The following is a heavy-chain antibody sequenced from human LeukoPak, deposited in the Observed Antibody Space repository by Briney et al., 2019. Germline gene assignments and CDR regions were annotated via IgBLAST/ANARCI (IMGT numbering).Heavy chain of an antibody. J-gene: IGHJ3*02. CDR1: GYTFTGYY. CDR2: INPNSGGT. V-gene: IGHV1-2*02. D-gene: IGHD2-2*01. Sequence: GASVKVSGKASGYTFTGYYMLWVRQAPGQGLGWVGWINPNSGGTNYAQKFQGRVTMTRDTSISTAYMELSRLRSDDTAVYYCARDTREVVPAAIWIGIAFDIWGQGTMVTVSS. CDR3: ARDTREVVPAAIWIGIAFDI.